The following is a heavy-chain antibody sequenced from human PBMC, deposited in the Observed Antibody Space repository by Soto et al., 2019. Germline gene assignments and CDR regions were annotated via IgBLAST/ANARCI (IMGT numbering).Heavy chain of an antibody. CDR3: AEDKYVVVTTNCFDP. CDR1: GFTFSSYA. Sequence: EVQLLESGGGLVQPGGSLRLSCAASGFTFSSYAMSWVRQAPGKGLEWVSTIGGSGGSTYYADSVKGRFTISRDNSKNTLYLQMNSLRAEDTAVYDCAEDKYVVVTTNCFDPWGQGALVTVSS. D-gene: IGHD2-21*02. J-gene: IGHJ5*02. CDR2: IGGSGGST. V-gene: IGHV3-23*01.